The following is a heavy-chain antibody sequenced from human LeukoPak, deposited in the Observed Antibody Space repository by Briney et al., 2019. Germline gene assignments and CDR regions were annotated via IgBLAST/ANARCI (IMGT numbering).Heavy chain of an antibody. CDR3: ARDFIAVAGTIDY. J-gene: IGHJ4*02. D-gene: IGHD6-19*01. CDR2: ISSSGSTI. V-gene: IGHV3-11*04. Sequence: KPGGSLRLSCAASGFTFSDYYMSWLRQAPGKGLEWVSYISSSGSTIYYADSVKGRFTISRDNATNSLYLQMNSLRAEDTAVYYCARDFIAVAGTIDYWGQGTLVTVSS. CDR1: GFTFSDYY.